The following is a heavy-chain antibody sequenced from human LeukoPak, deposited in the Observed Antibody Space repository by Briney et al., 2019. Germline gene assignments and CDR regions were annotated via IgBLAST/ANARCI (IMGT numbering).Heavy chain of an antibody. Sequence: ASVKVSCKASGYTFINYFIHWVRQAPGQGLEWMGIIIPSGGSTNYAQKFQGRLTMTRDTSTSTVYMDLSSLRSEDTAVYYCARDLKGDGYNFDYWGQGTLVTV. CDR1: GYTFINYF. J-gene: IGHJ4*02. CDR3: ARDLKGDGYNFDY. D-gene: IGHD5-24*01. CDR2: IIPSGGST. V-gene: IGHV1-46*01.